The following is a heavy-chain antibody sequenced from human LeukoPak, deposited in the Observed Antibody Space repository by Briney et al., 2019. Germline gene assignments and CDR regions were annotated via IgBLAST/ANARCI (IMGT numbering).Heavy chain of an antibody. CDR1: GYSISSGYY. Sequence: SETLSLTCTVSGYSISSGYYWGWIRQPPGKGLEWIGSIYHSGSTYYNPSLKSRVTISVDTSKNQFSLKLSSVTAADTAVYYRARVPPDYGDWGYMDVWGKGTTVTVSS. D-gene: IGHD4-17*01. V-gene: IGHV4-38-2*02. CDR3: ARVPPDYGDWGYMDV. CDR2: IYHSGST. J-gene: IGHJ6*03.